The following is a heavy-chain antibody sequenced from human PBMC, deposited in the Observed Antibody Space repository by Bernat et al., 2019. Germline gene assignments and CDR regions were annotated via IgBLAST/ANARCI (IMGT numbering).Heavy chain of an antibody. CDR2: IYNSGST. CDR3: ARHSGYSSSWHDWFDP. CDR1: GGSISSSSYY. J-gene: IGHJ5*02. V-gene: IGHV4-39*01. Sequence: QLQLQESGPGLVKPSETLSLTRTVSGGSISSSSYYWGWILQPPGKGLEWIGSIYNSGSTDYKSSLKTRLTISVDTSKNQFSLKLSSVTAAGTAVYYCARHSGYSSSWHDWFDPWGQGTLVTVTS. D-gene: IGHD6-13*01.